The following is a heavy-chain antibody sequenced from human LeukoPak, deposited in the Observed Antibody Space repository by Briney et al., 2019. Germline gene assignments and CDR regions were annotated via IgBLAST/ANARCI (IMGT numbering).Heavy chain of an antibody. CDR3: ARCIGVRGDWYFDL. Sequence: GGSLRLSCAPSGFTFSSCGMHWVRQAPGRGLEWVAVIWYDGSNRYYADSVEGRFTISRDNSKNTLYLEMNSLGAEDTALYYCARCIGVRGDWYFDLWGRGTLVTVSS. D-gene: IGHD2-8*01. CDR2: IWYDGSNR. CDR1: GFTFSSCG. V-gene: IGHV3-33*01. J-gene: IGHJ2*01.